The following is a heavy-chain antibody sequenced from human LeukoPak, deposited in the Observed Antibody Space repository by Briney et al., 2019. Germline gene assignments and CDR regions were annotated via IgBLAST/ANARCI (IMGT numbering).Heavy chain of an antibody. CDR1: GGSISSYY. CDR2: IYYSGST. D-gene: IGHD3-22*01. Sequence: SETLSLTCTVSGGSISSYYWSWIRQPPGKGLEWIGYIYYSGSTNYNPSLKSRVTISVDTSKNQFSLKLSSVTAADTAVYYCARDDSSGYYRFDYWGQGTLVTVSS. V-gene: IGHV4-59*01. CDR3: ARDDSSGYYRFDY. J-gene: IGHJ4*02.